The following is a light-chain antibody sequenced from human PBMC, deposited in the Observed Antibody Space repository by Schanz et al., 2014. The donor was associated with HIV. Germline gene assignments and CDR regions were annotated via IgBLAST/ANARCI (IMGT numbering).Light chain of an antibody. CDR3: QQSYSTLWT. V-gene: IGKV1-12*02. CDR2: TAS. CDR1: QGISRW. J-gene: IGKJ1*01. Sequence: DIQMTQSPSFVSASVGDRVTITCRASQGISRWVAWYQQKPGQAPKLLIYTASSLQSGVPSRFSGSGSGTDFTLTISSLQPEDFATYYCQQSYSTLWTFGQGTKVEIK.